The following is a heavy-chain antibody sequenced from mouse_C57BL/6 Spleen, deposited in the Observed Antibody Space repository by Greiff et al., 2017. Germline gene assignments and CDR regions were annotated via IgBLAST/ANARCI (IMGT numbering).Heavy chain of an antibody. V-gene: IGHV1-81*01. D-gene: IGHD3-2*02. CDR2: IYPRSGNT. CDR1: GYTFTSYG. Sequence: QVQLQQSGAELARPGASVKLSCKASGYTFTSYGLRWVKQRTGQGLEWIGEIYPRSGNTYYNEKFKGKATLTADKSSSTAYMELRSLTSEDSAVYFCARGGSGYYFDGWGQGTTLTVAS. CDR3: ARGGSGYYFDG. J-gene: IGHJ2*01.